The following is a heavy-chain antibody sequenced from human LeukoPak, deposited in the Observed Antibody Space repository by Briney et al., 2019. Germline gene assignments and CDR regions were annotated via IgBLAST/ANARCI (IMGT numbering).Heavy chain of an antibody. CDR1: GGSFSGYY. V-gene: IGHV4-34*01. D-gene: IGHD6-19*01. CDR2: VNHSGST. CDR3: ARARGAVAIDY. J-gene: IGHJ4*02. Sequence: PSETLSLTCAVSGGSFSGYYWSWIRQPPGKGLEWIGEVNHSGSTNHNPSLKSRLTISVDTSKNQFSLKLNSVTAADTAVYYCARARGAVAIDYWGQGTLVTVSS.